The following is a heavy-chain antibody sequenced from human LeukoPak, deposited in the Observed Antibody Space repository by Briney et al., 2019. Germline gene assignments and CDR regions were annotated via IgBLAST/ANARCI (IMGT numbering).Heavy chain of an antibody. V-gene: IGHV4-39*01. CDR1: GDSISSSSYY. D-gene: IGHD1-26*01. J-gene: IGHJ6*03. CDR2: IHYSGST. CDR3: ARRKYSGSYSYMDV. Sequence: SETLSLTCTVSGDSISSSSYYWGWIRQPPGKGLEWIGGIHYSGSTYYNASLKSRVTISVDTPKNQFSLKLSSVTAADTAVYYCARRKYSGSYSYMDVWGKGTTVTASS.